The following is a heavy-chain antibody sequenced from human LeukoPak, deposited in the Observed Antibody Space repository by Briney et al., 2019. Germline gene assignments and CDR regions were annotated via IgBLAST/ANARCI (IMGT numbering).Heavy chain of an antibody. D-gene: IGHD3-10*01. CDR2: FFYSGST. CDR1: GGAISTYY. Sequence: PSETLSLTCTVSGGAISTYYWSWIRQPPGRGLEWVGYFFYSGSTNYNPSLKSRVTISADTSRNQFSLKLSSVTAADTAVYYCARDSLWFGELPLDYWGQGTLVTVSS. V-gene: IGHV4-59*12. CDR3: ARDSLWFGELPLDY. J-gene: IGHJ4*02.